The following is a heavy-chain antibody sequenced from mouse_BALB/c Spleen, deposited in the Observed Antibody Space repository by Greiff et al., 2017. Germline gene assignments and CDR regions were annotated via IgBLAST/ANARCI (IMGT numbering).Heavy chain of an antibody. CDR1: GYAFTNYL. V-gene: IGHV1-54*01. D-gene: IGHD2-4*01. J-gene: IGHJ4*01. Sequence: VQVVESGAELVRPGTSVKVSCKASGYAFTNYLIEWVKQRPGQGLEWIGVINPGSGGTNYNEKFKGKATLTADKSSSTAYMQLSSLTSDDSAVYFCAYDYNYAMDYWGQGTSVTVSS. CDR2: INPGSGGT. CDR3: AYDYNYAMDY.